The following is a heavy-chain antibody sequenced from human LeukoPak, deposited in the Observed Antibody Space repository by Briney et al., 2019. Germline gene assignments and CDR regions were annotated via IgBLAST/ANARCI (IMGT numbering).Heavy chain of an antibody. V-gene: IGHV4-39*07. CDR1: GGSVTNTNYY. CDR2: VYHSGIT. Sequence: KPSETLSLTCTVSGGSVTNTNYYWAWIRQPPGEGLEWIGSVYHSGITYYTPSLKSRVSISVDTSRNHFSLKVTSVTAADTAVYYCAREWQYQFDYWGQGRLVTISS. J-gene: IGHJ4*02. D-gene: IGHD4-11*01. CDR3: AREWQYQFDY.